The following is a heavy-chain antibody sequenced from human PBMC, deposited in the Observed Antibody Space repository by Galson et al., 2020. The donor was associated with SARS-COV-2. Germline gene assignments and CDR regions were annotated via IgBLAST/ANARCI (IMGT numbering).Heavy chain of an antibody. CDR2: IYHNGIT. Sequence: SQTLSLTCALSVGSIGSGAYSWSWIRQPPGKGLEWIGYIYHNGITNYNPSLNSRVTISLDRSKNQFSLKLSSVTAADTAVFYCARGGVGYLDYWGQGTLVTVSS. CDR3: ARGGVGYLDY. J-gene: IGHJ4*02. CDR1: VGSIGSGAYS. V-gene: IGHV4-30-2*01. D-gene: IGHD5-12*01.